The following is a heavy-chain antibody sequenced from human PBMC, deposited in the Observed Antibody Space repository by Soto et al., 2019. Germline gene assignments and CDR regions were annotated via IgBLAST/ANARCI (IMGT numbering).Heavy chain of an antibody. CDR2: INAGNGNT. CDR3: ARGGSLYWYFDL. D-gene: IGHD1-26*01. V-gene: IGHV1-3*01. Sequence: ASVKVSCTASGYTFTNYAMHCVRQAPGQRLEWMGWINAGNGNTKYSQKFQGRVTITRDTSASTAYMELSSLRSEDTAVYYCARGGSLYWYFDLWGRGTLVTVSS. J-gene: IGHJ2*01. CDR1: GYTFTNYA.